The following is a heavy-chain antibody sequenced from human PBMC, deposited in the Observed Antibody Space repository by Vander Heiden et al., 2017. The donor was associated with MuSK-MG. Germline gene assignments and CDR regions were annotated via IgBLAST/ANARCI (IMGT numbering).Heavy chain of an antibody. D-gene: IGHD3-22*01. CDR2: ISGSGDST. J-gene: IGHJ3*02. CDR1: GMTLDSVT. CDR3: TKWLRNYDSSGFDI. Sequence: EVQLLESGGGLVQPGGSLRLSCAASGMTLDSVTMSWVRPAPGKGLEWVSVISGSGDSTYHVDSVKGRFTTSRDNSKKIVYLQMNSLRAEDTATYYCTKWLRNYDSSGFDIWGQGTMVTVSS. V-gene: IGHV3-23*01.